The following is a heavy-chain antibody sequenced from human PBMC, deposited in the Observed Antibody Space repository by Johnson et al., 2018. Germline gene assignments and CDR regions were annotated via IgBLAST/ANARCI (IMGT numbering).Heavy chain of an antibody. V-gene: IGHV3-30-3*01. CDR1: GFTFSSYA. Sequence: VQLVESGGGVVQPGRSLRLSCAASGFTFSSYAMHWVRQAPGKGLEWVAVISYDGSNKYYADSVKGRFTISRDNSKNTLYLQMNSLRAEDTAVYYCARDRALYYYDSSGYPGDIWGQGTMVTVSS. CDR2: ISYDGSNK. D-gene: IGHD3-22*01. J-gene: IGHJ3*02. CDR3: ARDRALYYYDSSGYPGDI.